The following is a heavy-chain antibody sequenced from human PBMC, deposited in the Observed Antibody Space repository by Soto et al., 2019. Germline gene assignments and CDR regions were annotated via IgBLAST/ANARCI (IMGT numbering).Heavy chain of an antibody. Sequence: ASVKVSCKASGYTFTCYYMHWVRQAPGQGLEWMGWINPNSGGTNYAQKFQGWVTMTRDTSISTAYMELSRLRSDDTAVYYCARGSHGYCSSTSCYPPPYMDVWGKGTTVTVSS. CDR3: ARGSHGYCSSTSCYPPPYMDV. CDR2: INPNSGGT. V-gene: IGHV1-2*04. J-gene: IGHJ6*03. D-gene: IGHD2-2*01. CDR1: GYTFTCYY.